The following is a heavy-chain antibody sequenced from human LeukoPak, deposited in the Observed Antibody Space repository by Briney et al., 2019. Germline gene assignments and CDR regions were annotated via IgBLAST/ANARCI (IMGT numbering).Heavy chain of an antibody. CDR1: GFTFDDYG. V-gene: IGHV3-20*04. CDR3: ARDILTGYYVDY. Sequence: GGSLRLSCAASGFTFDDYGMSWVRQAPGKGLEWLSGINWNGGSTGYADSVKGRFIISRDNAKNSLYLQMNSLRAEDTALYYCARDILTGYYVDYWGQGTLVTVSS. CDR2: INWNGGST. J-gene: IGHJ4*02. D-gene: IGHD3-9*01.